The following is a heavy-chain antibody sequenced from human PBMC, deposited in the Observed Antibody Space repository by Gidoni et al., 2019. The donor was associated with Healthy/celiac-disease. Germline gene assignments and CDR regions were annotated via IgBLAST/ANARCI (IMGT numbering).Heavy chain of an antibody. CDR2: ISGSGGST. D-gene: IGHD2-15*01. V-gene: IGHV3-23*01. Sequence: EVQLLESGGGLVQPGGSLRLSCAASGFTFSSYAMSWVRQAPGKGLEWVSAISGSGGSTYYADSVKGRFTISRDNSKNTLYLQMNSLRAEDTAVYYCAKAYDPDIVVVVAAPLSNWFDPWGQGTLVTVSS. CDR3: AKAYDPDIVVVVAAPLSNWFDP. CDR1: GFTFSSYA. J-gene: IGHJ5*02.